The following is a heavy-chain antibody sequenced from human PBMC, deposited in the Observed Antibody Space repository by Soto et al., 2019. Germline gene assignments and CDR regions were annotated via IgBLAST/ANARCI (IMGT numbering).Heavy chain of an antibody. Sequence: GGSLRLSCAASGFIFRSYAMNWFRQAPGKGLEWVSSISGTGGSTYYSDSVKGRFTISRDHSKTTVYLQMNSLRAEDTAVYYCAKAGEYSYTFVYWGKGPMVTVSS. CDR3: AKAGEYSYTFVY. CDR2: ISGTGGST. J-gene: IGHJ4*02. D-gene: IGHD5-18*01. V-gene: IGHV3-23*01. CDR1: GFIFRSYA.